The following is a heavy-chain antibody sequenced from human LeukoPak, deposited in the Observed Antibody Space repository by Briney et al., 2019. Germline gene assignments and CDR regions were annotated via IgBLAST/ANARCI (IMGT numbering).Heavy chain of an antibody. CDR3: ARVVREMATWADLLYYYYYYMDV. CDR2: IIPIFGTA. CDR1: GGTFSSYA. Sequence: RASVKVSCKASGGTFSSYAISWVRQAPGQGLEWMGGIIPIFGTANYAQKCQGRVTITADESTSTAYMEASSLRSEDTAVYYCARVVREMATWADLLYYYYYYMDVWGKGTTVTVSS. J-gene: IGHJ6*03. V-gene: IGHV1-69*13. D-gene: IGHD5-24*01.